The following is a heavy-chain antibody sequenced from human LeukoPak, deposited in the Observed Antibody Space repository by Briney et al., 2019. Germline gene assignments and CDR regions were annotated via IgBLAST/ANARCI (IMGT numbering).Heavy chain of an antibody. J-gene: IGHJ3*02. CDR3: ARSRGYYYVSAFDI. D-gene: IGHD3-22*01. CDR1: GGSISSYY. V-gene: IGHV4-4*07. CDR2: IYTSGST. Sequence: SETLSLTCTVSGGSISSYYWSWIRQPAGKGLEWIGRIYTSGSTNYNPFLKSRVTMSVDTSKNQFSLKLSSVTAADTAVYYCARSRGYYYVSAFDIWGQGTMVTVSS.